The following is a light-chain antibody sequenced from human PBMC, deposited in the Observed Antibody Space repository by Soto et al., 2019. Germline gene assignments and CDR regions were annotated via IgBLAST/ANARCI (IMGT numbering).Light chain of an antibody. V-gene: IGKV2-28*01. CDR3: MQSLETPWT. CDR2: LGS. J-gene: IGKJ1*01. CDR1: QSLLHSNGYNY. Sequence: EIVMTQSPLSLPVTPGEAASISCRSSQSLLHSNGYNYVDWYLQKAGQSPHLLIYLGSNRASGVPDRFSGSGSVTYFTLKISRVEAEDVGVYYCMQSLETPWTFGQGTKVDIK.